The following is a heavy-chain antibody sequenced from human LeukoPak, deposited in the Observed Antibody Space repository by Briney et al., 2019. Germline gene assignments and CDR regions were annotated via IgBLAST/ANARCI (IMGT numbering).Heavy chain of an antibody. J-gene: IGHJ4*02. V-gene: IGHV3-48*03. Sequence: GGSLRLSCAASGFPFSSYEMNWVRQAPGKGLEWVSYISSRGSATDSADSVKGRFSISRDNANNSLYLQMNSLRAEDTAVYYCARERSGSYIDSWGQGTLVTVPS. CDR2: ISSRGSAT. D-gene: IGHD1-26*01. CDR1: GFPFSSYE. CDR3: ARERSGSYIDS.